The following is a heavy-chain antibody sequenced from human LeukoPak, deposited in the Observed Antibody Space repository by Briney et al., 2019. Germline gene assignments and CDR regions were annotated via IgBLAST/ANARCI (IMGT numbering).Heavy chain of an antibody. CDR2: INHSGST. D-gene: IGHD3-3*01. CDR3: ARANTIFGVVIRPFDY. V-gene: IGHV4-34*01. J-gene: IGHJ4*02. CDR1: GGSFSAYY. Sequence: SETLSLTCAVYGGSFSAYYWSWIRQPPGKGLEWIGEINHSGSTNYSPSLKSRVTISVDMSKNQFSLKLTSVTAADTAVYYCARANTIFGVVIRPFDYWGQGTLVTVSS.